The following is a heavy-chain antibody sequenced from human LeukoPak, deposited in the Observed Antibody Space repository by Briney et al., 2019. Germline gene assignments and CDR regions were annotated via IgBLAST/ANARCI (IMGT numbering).Heavy chain of an antibody. D-gene: IGHD3-22*01. CDR1: GYTFTGYY. CDR2: INPNSGGT. J-gene: IGHJ4*02. V-gene: IGHV1-2*02. Sequence: ASVKVSCKASGYTFTGYYMHWVRQAPGQGLEWMGWINPNSGGTNYAQKFQGRVTMTRDTSISTAYMELSSLRSEDTAVYYCAGAIVYDSSGYYYFDYWGQGTLVTVSS. CDR3: AGAIVYDSSGYYYFDY.